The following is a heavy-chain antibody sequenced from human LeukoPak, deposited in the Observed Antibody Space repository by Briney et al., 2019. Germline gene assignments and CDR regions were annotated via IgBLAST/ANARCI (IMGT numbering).Heavy chain of an antibody. CDR2: ISSSSSNI. Sequence: GGSLRLSCAASGFTFSTYTMNWVRQAPGKGLEWVSSISSSSSNIYYTDSVKGRFTISRDNAMNSVYLQMNSLRVEDTAVYYCARGYQRPDYWGQGTLITVSS. V-gene: IGHV3-21*01. CDR3: ARGYQRPDY. J-gene: IGHJ4*02. D-gene: IGHD2-2*01. CDR1: GFTFSTYT.